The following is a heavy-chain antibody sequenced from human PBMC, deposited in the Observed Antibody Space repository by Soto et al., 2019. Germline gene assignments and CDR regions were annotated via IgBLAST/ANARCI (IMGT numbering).Heavy chain of an antibody. Sequence: VSVKVSCKASGYTFTSYGISWVRHAPGQGLEWMGWISAYNGNTNYAQKLQGRVTMTTDTSTSTAYMELRSLRSDDTAVYYCARDTGGYGDYYFDYWGQGTLVTVS. CDR3: ARDTGGYGDYYFDY. CDR2: ISAYNGNT. D-gene: IGHD4-17*01. V-gene: IGHV1-18*01. J-gene: IGHJ4*02. CDR1: GYTFTSYG.